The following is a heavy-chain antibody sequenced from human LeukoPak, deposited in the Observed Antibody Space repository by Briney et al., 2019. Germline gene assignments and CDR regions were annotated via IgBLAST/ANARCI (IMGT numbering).Heavy chain of an antibody. CDR3: ARETSQKGAHYMDV. J-gene: IGHJ6*03. D-gene: IGHD3-16*01. CDR2: IYYSGYT. Sequence: PSETLPLTCTVFGGSISSYYWSWIRQPPGKGLEWIGYIYYSGYTNYNPSLKSRVTISVDTSKNQFSLKLSSVTAADTAVYYCARETSQKGAHYMDVWGKGTTVTISS. V-gene: IGHV4-59*01. CDR1: GGSISSYY.